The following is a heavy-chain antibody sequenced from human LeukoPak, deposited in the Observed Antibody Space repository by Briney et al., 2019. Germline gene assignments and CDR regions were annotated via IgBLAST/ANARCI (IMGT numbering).Heavy chain of an antibody. CDR3: AKEGYSGYDYPYYYYGMDV. CDR1: GFTFSSYA. J-gene: IGHJ6*02. CDR2: ISGSGGST. Sequence: PGGSLRLSCAASGFTFSSYAMSWVRQAPGKGLEWVSAISGSGGSTYYADSVKGRFTISRDNSKNTLYLQMNSLRAEDTAVYYCAKEGYSGYDYPYYYYGMDVWGQGTTVTVSS. V-gene: IGHV3-23*01. D-gene: IGHD5-12*01.